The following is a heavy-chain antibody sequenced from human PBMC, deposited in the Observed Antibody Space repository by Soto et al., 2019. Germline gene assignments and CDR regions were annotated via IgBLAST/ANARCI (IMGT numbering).Heavy chain of an antibody. V-gene: IGHV3-21*01. CDR3: ARATYYDFWSGYGAFDI. J-gene: IGHJ3*02. CDR2: ISSSSSYI. CDR1: GFTFSSYS. Sequence: PGGSLRLSCAASGFTFSSYSMNWVRQAPGKGLEWVSSISSSSSYIYYADSVKGRFTISRDNAKNSLYLQMNSLRAEDTAVYYCARATYYDFWSGYGAFDIWGQGTMVTVSS. D-gene: IGHD3-3*01.